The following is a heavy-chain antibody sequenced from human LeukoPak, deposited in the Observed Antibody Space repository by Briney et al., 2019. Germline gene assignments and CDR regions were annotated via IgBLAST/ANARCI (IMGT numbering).Heavy chain of an antibody. CDR3: ATPLIGQGVSLGY. CDR1: GYTFTTYG. V-gene: IGHV1-18*03. D-gene: IGHD3-16*01. J-gene: IGHJ4*02. CDR2: ITTYSGNT. Sequence: GASVKVSCKASGYTFTTYGISGVRQAPGQGLEWMGWITTYSGNTYYAQKLQGRVTMTTDTSTSTAYMELRSLRSDDMAVYYCATPLIGQGVSLGYWGQGTLVTVSS.